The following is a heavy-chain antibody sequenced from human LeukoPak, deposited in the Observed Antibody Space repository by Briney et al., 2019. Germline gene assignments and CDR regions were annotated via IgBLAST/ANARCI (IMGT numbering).Heavy chain of an antibody. Sequence: SETLSLTCTVSGSSISSYYWSWIRQPPGKGLEWIGYIYYSGSTNYNPSLKSRVTISVDTSKNQFSLKLSSVTAADTAVYYCAGRHYDFWSGYWATQIDYWGQGTLVTVSS. CDR1: GSSISSYY. D-gene: IGHD3-3*01. J-gene: IGHJ4*02. V-gene: IGHV4-59*01. CDR2: IYYSGST. CDR3: AGRHYDFWSGYWATQIDY.